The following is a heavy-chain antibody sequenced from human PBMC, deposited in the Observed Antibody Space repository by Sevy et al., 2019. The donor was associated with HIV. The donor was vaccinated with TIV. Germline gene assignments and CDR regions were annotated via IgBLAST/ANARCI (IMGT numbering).Heavy chain of an antibody. V-gene: IGHV4-34*01. CDR1: DGSFSGYY. D-gene: IGHD2-2*01. CDR2: INESGIT. Sequence: SETLSLTCAVHDGSFSGYYWNWIRQLPGKGLEWIGEINESGITYYNPSLKSRFTISVDTSKKQFSLELNSVTAVDSAVYFCARSPPVVVVPGAPSWFDPWGQGTLVTVSS. CDR3: ARSPPVVVVPGAPSWFDP. J-gene: IGHJ5*02.